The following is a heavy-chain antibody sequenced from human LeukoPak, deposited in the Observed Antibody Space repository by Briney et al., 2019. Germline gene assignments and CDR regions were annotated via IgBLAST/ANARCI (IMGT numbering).Heavy chain of an antibody. D-gene: IGHD2-8*01. CDR1: GFTFRTYW. J-gene: IGHJ4*02. CDR2: INEDGSIT. Sequence: PGGSLRLSCAVSGFTFRTYWMHWVRQVPGKGLVWVSRINEDGSITNYADSVTGRFRISRDNAENTLYLQMNSLRAEDTAVYYCVRDFGQLMVYAIPIPFDYWGQGTLVTVSS. CDR3: VRDFGQLMVYAIPIPFDY. V-gene: IGHV3-74*01.